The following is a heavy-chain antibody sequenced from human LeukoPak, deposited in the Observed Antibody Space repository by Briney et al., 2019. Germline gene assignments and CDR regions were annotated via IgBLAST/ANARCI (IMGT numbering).Heavy chain of an antibody. Sequence: ASVTVSCKASGYSFTSHALNWLRQAPGQGPEWMGWLNTNTGNPTYAQGFTGRFVFSLDTSVSTAYLQISSLKAEDTAVYYCARTFDDYYGMDVWGQGTTVTVSS. V-gene: IGHV7-4-1*02. CDR2: LNTNTGNP. CDR1: GYSFTSHA. CDR3: ARTFDDYYGMDV. D-gene: IGHD3-9*01. J-gene: IGHJ6*02.